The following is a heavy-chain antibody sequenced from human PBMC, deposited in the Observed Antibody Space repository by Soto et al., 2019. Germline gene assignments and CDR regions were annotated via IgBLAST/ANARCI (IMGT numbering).Heavy chain of an antibody. Sequence: PSETLSLTCTVSGGSISSGGYYWSWIRQHPGKGLEWIGYIYYSGSTYYNPSLKSRVTISVDTSKNQFSLKLSSVTAADTAVYYCARGKAPDYYDFWSGYYPNEYFQHWGQGTLVTVSS. J-gene: IGHJ1*01. D-gene: IGHD3-3*01. CDR3: ARGKAPDYYDFWSGYYPNEYFQH. CDR1: GGSISSGGYY. CDR2: IYYSGST. V-gene: IGHV4-31*03.